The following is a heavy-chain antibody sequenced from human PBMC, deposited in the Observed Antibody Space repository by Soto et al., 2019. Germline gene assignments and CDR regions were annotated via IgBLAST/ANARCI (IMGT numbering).Heavy chain of an antibody. V-gene: IGHV3-73*01. CDR1: GFTFSGSA. J-gene: IGHJ6*03. D-gene: IGHD2-2*01. CDR3: TRSPPYCSSTSCYVGWSPPKTDYYYYYMDF. CDR2: IRSKANSYAT. Sequence: GGSLRLSCAASGFTFSGSAMHWVRQASGKGLEWVGRIRSKANSYATAYAASVKGRFTISRDDSKNTAYLQMNSLKTEDTAVYYCTRSPPYCSSTSCYVGWSPPKTDYYYYYMDFWGKGTTVTVSS.